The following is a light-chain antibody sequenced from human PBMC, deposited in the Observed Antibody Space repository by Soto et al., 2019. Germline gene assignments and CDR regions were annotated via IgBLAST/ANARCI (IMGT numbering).Light chain of an antibody. Sequence: DIVMTQSPDSLAVSLGERATINCKSIQRVLYSSNNKNYLAWYQQKPGQPPKLLIYWASTRESGVPDRFSGSGSWTDFTLTISSLQAEDVAVYYCQQYYSTPTWTFGQGTKVEIK. CDR1: QRVLYSSNNKNY. CDR3: QQYYSTPTWT. J-gene: IGKJ1*01. CDR2: WAS. V-gene: IGKV4-1*01.